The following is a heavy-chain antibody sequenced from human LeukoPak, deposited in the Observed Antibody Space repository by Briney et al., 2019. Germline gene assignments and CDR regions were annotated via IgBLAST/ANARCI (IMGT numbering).Heavy chain of an antibody. D-gene: IGHD6-25*01. Sequence: GGSLRLSCAASGFTVSSNYMSWVRQAPGKGLEWVSVIYNGGTTYYADSVKGRFTISRDNSKNTLYLQMNSLRAEDTAVYYCARDRDSSGWKFDYWGQGTQVTVSS. J-gene: IGHJ4*02. CDR3: ARDRDSSGWKFDY. CDR1: GFTVSSNY. CDR2: IYNGGTT. V-gene: IGHV3-53*01.